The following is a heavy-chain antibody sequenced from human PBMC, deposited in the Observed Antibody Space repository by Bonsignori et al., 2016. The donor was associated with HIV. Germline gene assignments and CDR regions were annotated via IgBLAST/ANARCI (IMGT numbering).Heavy chain of an antibody. CDR3: ASGSYLDY. CDR1: GFTFSSYA. Sequence: GGSLRLSCAASGFTFSSYAMHWVRQAPGKGLEWVAVISYDGSNKYYADSVKGRFTISRDNSKNTLYLQMNSLRAEDTAVYYCASGSYLDYWGQGTLVTVSS. V-gene: IGHV3-30-3*01. CDR2: ISYDGSNK. D-gene: IGHD1-26*01. J-gene: IGHJ4*02.